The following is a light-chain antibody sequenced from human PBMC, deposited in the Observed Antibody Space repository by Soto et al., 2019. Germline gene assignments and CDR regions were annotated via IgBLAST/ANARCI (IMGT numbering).Light chain of an antibody. CDR3: QSYDSNLSGVL. J-gene: IGLJ2*01. Sequence: QAVVTQPPSVSGAPGERVAISCTGSSSNIGAGYEVHWYQQLPGAAPKLLIFDNNNRPSGVPDRFSGSKSGTSASLAITGLQAEDEADYYCQSYDSNLSGVLFGGGTKLTVL. V-gene: IGLV1-40*01. CDR2: DNN. CDR1: SSNIGAGYE.